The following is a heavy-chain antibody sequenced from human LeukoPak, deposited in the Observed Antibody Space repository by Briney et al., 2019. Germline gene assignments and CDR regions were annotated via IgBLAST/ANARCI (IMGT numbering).Heavy chain of an antibody. CDR3: ARDPLRFLEWPDHHLQNYGMDV. Sequence: PSETLSLTCAVYGGSFSGYYWSWIRQPPGKGLEWIGEINHSGSTNYNPSLKSRVTISVDTSKNQFSLKLSSVTAADTAVYYCARDPLRFLEWPDHHLQNYGMDVWGQGTTVTVSS. V-gene: IGHV4-34*01. CDR1: GGSFSGYY. CDR2: INHSGST. J-gene: IGHJ6*02. D-gene: IGHD3-3*01.